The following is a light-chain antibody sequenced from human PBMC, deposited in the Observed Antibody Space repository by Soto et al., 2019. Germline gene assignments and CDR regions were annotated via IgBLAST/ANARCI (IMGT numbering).Light chain of an antibody. CDR1: QSVSSN. Sequence: EIVMTQSPATLSVSPGERATLSCRASQSVSSNFAWYQQKPGQDPRLLMYGASTRTTGIPDRFSGSGSGTEFSLTISSLQSEDFAVYYCQQHNNWPPWTFGQGTKVEIK. CDR3: QQHNNWPPWT. J-gene: IGKJ1*01. CDR2: GAS. V-gene: IGKV3-15*01.